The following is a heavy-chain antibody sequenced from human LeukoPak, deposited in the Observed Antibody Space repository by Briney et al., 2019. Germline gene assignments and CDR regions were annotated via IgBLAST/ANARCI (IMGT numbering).Heavy chain of an antibody. Sequence: SLKVSCKASGGTFSSYTISWVRQAPGQGLEWMGSIIPILGIANYAQKFQGRVTITAEKSTSTAYMELSSLRSEDTAVYYCARVVEGATRGRAFGIWGRGTMGTVSS. CDR3: ARVVEGATRGRAFGI. V-gene: IGHV1-69*02. CDR1: GGTFSSYT. D-gene: IGHD1-26*01. J-gene: IGHJ3*02. CDR2: IIPILGIA.